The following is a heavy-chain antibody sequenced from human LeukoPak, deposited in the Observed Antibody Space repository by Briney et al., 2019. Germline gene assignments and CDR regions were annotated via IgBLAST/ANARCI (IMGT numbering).Heavy chain of an antibody. Sequence: SETLSLTCTVSGGSISSYYWSWIRQPPGKGLEWIGYIYYSGSTNYNPSLKSRVTISVDTSKNQFSLKLSSVTAADTAVYYCARRGRGYSYGNNYYYYGMDVWGQGTTVTVSS. CDR2: IYYSGST. D-gene: IGHD5-18*01. V-gene: IGHV4-59*01. CDR1: GGSISSYY. CDR3: ARRGRGYSYGNNYYYYGMDV. J-gene: IGHJ6*02.